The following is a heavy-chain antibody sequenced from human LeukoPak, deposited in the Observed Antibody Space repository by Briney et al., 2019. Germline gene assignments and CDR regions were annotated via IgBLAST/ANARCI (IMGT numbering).Heavy chain of an antibody. V-gene: IGHV1-8*03. CDR1: GYTFTSYD. CDR2: MNPNSGNT. J-gene: IGHJ4*02. D-gene: IGHD3-9*01. CDR3: ARGSSYYDILTGYGDY. Sequence: GASVKVSCKASGYTFTSYDINWVRQATGQGLEWVGWMNPNSGNTGYAQKFQGRVTITRNTSISTAYMELSSLRSEDTAVYHCARGSSYYDILTGYGDYWGQGTLVTVSS.